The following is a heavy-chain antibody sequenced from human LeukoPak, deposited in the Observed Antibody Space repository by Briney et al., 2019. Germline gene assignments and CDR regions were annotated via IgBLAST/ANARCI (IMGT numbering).Heavy chain of an antibody. D-gene: IGHD3-10*01. J-gene: IGHJ5*02. CDR1: GFTFSSYW. CDR3: ARDFGSGNNWFDT. V-gene: IGHV3-7*04. Sequence: GGSLRLSCAASGFTFSSYWMSWVRQAPGKGLEWVANINQDGSEKYYVDSVKGRFTISRDNARSSLYLQMDSLRAEDTAVYYCARDFGSGNNWFDTWGQGTLVTVSS. CDR2: INQDGSEK.